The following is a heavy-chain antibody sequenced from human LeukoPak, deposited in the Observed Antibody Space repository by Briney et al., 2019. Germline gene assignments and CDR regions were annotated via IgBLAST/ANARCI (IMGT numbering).Heavy chain of an antibody. CDR1: GGTFSSYA. V-gene: IGHV1-69*04. CDR3: ARASLDYYDSSGMIDY. CDR2: IIPILGIA. J-gene: IGHJ4*02. D-gene: IGHD3-22*01. Sequence: GASVKVSCKASGGTFSSYAISWVRQAPGQGLEWMGRIIPILGIANYAQKFQGRVTITADKSTSTAYMELSSLRSEGTAVYYCARASLDYYDSSGMIDYWGQGTLVTVSS.